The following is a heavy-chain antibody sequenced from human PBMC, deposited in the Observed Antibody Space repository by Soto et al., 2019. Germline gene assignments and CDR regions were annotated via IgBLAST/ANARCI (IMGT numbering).Heavy chain of an antibody. CDR1: GFTFSSYG. V-gene: IGHV3-30*18. D-gene: IGHD6-19*01. CDR3: AKDRGSSGWYDYYFDY. J-gene: IGHJ4*02. Sequence: GGSLILSCAASGFTFSSYGMHWVRQAPGKGLEWVAVISYDGSNKYYADSVKGRLTISRDNSKNTLYLQMNSLRAEDTAVYYCAKDRGSSGWYDYYFDYWGQGTLVTVSS. CDR2: ISYDGSNK.